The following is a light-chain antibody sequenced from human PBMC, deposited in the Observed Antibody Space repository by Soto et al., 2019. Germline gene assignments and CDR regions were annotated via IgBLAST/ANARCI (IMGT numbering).Light chain of an antibody. CDR3: QQYGSLPIT. CDR2: DAS. V-gene: IGKV1-33*01. CDR1: QDIGNF. J-gene: IGKJ5*01. Sequence: DIQMTQSPSSLSAAIGDRVTISCQASQDIGNFLNWYQQKPGKAPYLLISDASNLDTGVSSSFSGGGCGRDFSFTSTSLQPHDVATYFCQQYGSLPITFGQGTRLHIK.